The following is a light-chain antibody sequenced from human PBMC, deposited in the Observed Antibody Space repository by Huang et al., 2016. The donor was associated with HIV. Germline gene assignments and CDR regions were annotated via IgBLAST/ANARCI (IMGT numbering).Light chain of an antibody. Sequence: DIVMTQSPDSLTVSLGERATINCTSSQNIFFASNNKSYLNWYQQRPGQPPKLLIYWAPIREPGVPDRFSGSGSGAHFTLTISSLQAVDVVVYSCQQYYNSPPTFGGGTKVEIK. V-gene: IGKV4-1*01. CDR1: QNIFFASNNKSY. CDR3: QQYYNSPPT. J-gene: IGKJ4*01. CDR2: WAP.